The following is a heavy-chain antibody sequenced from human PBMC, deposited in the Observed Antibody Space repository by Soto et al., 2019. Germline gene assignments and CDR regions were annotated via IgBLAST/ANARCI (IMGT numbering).Heavy chain of an antibody. CDR2: GYHTGST. D-gene: IGHD6-19*01. CDR3: ARTYSSGWYFDY. V-gene: IGHV4-61*01. CDR1: GGSFKSGSYS. Sequence: KPSETLSLTCTVSGGSFKSGSYSWSWIRQPPGKGLEWIGYGYHTGSTNYSPSLKSRVTISVDTSTNQFSLKLSSVTAADTAVYFCARTYSSGWYFDYWGQGALVTVSS. J-gene: IGHJ4*02.